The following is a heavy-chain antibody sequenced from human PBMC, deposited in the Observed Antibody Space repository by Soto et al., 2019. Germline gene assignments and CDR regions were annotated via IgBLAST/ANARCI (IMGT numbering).Heavy chain of an antibody. CDR1: GFTFSSYG. J-gene: IGHJ6*02. CDR2: ISYDGSNK. V-gene: IGHV3-30*03. Sequence: QVQLVESGGGVVQPGRSLRLSCAASGFTFSSYGMHWVRQAPGKGLEWVAVISYDGSNKYYADSVKGRFTISRDNSKNTRYLQMDSLRAEDPAVYYCARGYCISTSCWLGYYCYGMDVWGQGTTFTVSS. CDR3: ARGYCISTSCWLGYYCYGMDV. D-gene: IGHD2-2*01.